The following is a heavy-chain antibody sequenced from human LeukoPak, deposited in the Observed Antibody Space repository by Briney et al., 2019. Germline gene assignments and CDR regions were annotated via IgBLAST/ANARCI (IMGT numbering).Heavy chain of an antibody. J-gene: IGHJ6*03. V-gene: IGHV4-34*01. Sequence: PSETLSLTCAVRSRFFRGYYWSWIRQPPGKGLEWIGEINHSGSTNYNPSLKSRVTISVDTSKNQFSLKLSSVTAAAVDYYESARGRVTAVTYYYYYMDVWGKGTTVTVSS. CDR1: SRFFRGYY. CDR2: INHSGST. CDR3: ARGRVTAVTYYYYYMDV. D-gene: IGHD4-17*01.